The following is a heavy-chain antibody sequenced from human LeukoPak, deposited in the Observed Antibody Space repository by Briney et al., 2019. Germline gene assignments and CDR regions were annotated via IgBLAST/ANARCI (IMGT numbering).Heavy chain of an antibody. V-gene: IGHV3-66*01. D-gene: IGHD3-16*01. CDR1: EFSVGSNY. CDR2: IYSGGST. Sequence: GGSLRLSCAASEFSVGSNYMTWVRQAPGKGLEWVSLIYSGGSTYYPDSVKGRVTISRDNSKNTLYLQMNSLRAEDTAVYYCAMRFDYWGQGTLVTVSS. J-gene: IGHJ4*02. CDR3: AMRFDY.